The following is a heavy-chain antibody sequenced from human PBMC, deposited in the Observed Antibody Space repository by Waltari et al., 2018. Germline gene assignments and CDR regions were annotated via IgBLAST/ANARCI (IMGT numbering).Heavy chain of an antibody. Sequence: QVQLQESGPGLVKPSETLSLTCTVSGGSISSYYWSWIRQPPGKGREWIGYIYYSGSTHYNPSLKSRVTISVDTSKNQFSLKLSSVTAADTAVYYCARDAYSYAHGRGWFDPWGQGTLVTVSS. CDR3: ARDAYSYAHGRGWFDP. D-gene: IGHD5-18*01. V-gene: IGHV4-59*01. CDR1: GGSISSYY. CDR2: IYYSGST. J-gene: IGHJ5*02.